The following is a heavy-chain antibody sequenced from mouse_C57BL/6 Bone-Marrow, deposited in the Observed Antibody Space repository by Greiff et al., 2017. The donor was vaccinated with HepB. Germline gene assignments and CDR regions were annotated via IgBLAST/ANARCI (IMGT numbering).Heavy chain of an antibody. CDR2: IYPRDGST. V-gene: IGHV1-85*01. CDR1: GYTFTSYD. Sequence: VQLQQSGPELVKPGASVKLSCKASGYTFTSYDINWVKQRPGQGLEWIGWIYPRDGSTKYNEKFKGKATLTVDTSSSTAYMELHSLTSEDSAVYFCARGNYYGSKSCAMDYWGQGTSVTVSS. D-gene: IGHD1-1*01. J-gene: IGHJ4*01. CDR3: ARGNYYGSKSCAMDY.